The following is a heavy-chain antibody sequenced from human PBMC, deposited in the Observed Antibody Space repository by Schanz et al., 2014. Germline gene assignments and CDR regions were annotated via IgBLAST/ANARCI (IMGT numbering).Heavy chain of an antibody. CDR1: GFTFSSYG. CDR2: IWDDENNK. Sequence: QVQLVESGGGVVQFGRSLRLSCVASGFTFSSYGMHWVRQAPGKGLEWVAVIWDDENNKYYADSVKGRFTMSRDNSKNTLYLQMNSLRAEDTAVYYCASGVHVSSLQKGLQFWGRGTLVIVSS. D-gene: IGHD3-10*01. CDR3: ASGVHVSSLQKGLQF. J-gene: IGHJ1*01. V-gene: IGHV3-33*01.